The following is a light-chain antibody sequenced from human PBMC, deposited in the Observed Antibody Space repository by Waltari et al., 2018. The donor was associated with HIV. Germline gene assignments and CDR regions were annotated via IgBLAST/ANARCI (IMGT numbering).Light chain of an antibody. V-gene: IGLV1-44*01. CDR1: NSNVGSNS. CDR3: AVWDDSVSGEVV. Sequence: QSVLTQPPSASGTPGPRVTISCSGRNSNVGSNSVTWYRQVPGTAPKVLIYNNNQRPSGVPDRFSGSKSGNTASLAISGLRAEDEADYYCAVWDDSVSGEVVFGGGTKLTVL. CDR2: NNN. J-gene: IGLJ2*01.